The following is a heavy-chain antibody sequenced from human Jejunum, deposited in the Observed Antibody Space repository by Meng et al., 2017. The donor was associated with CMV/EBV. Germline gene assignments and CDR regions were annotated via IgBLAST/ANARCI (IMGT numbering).Heavy chain of an antibody. CDR2: MNPNRGTT. D-gene: IGHD6-19*01. CDR1: GYTFTSYD. CDR3: ATGVADFEY. V-gene: IGHV1-8*01. Sequence: QGHVVQSGAEVKKPGASVKVPCKASGYTFTSYDINWVRQGTGQGLEWMGWMNPNRGTTGYAQKFQGRVTMTRNISKSTAYMDLSSLRSEDTAVYYCATGVADFEYWGQGTLVTVSS. J-gene: IGHJ4*02.